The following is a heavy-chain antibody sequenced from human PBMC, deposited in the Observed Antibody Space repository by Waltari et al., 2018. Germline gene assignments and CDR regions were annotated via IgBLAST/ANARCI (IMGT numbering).Heavy chain of an antibody. CDR2: ISWNSITV. V-gene: IGHV3-9*03. CDR3: AKDIGDFDAFDI. CDR1: GFNFDDYA. D-gene: IGHD2-21*02. J-gene: IGHJ3*02. Sequence: EVQLVESGGGLVQPGRSLRLSCAASGFNFDDYAMHWVRQTPGKGLEWVSGISWNSITVGYADSVKGRFTISRDNAKNSLYLQMNSLRVEDMAFYYCAKDIGDFDAFDIWGQGTMVTVSS.